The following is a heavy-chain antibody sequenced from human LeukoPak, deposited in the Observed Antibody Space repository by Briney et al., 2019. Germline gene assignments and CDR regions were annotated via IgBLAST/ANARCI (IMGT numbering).Heavy chain of an antibody. V-gene: IGHV3-74*01. CDR1: GFTFRSYW. J-gene: IGHJ3*01. CDR2: INSDGSST. D-gene: IGHD2-15*01. Sequence: GGSLRLSCAASGFTFRSYWMHWVRQAPGKGLVWVSRINSDGSSTNYADSAKGRFTISRDNSKKTLYLQMNSLRAEDTAVYYCASFGDCSGGSCSAFDVWGQGTMVTVSS. CDR3: ASFGDCSGGSCSAFDV.